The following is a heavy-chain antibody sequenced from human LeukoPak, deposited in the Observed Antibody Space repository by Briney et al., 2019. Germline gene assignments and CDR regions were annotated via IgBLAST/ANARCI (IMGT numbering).Heavy chain of an antibody. V-gene: IGHV3-23*01. CDR2: ISGSGGST. Sequence: GGSLRLFCAASGFTFSSYAMSWVRQAPGKGLEWVSAISGSGGSTYYADSVKGRFTISRDNSKNTLYLQMNSLRAEDTAVYYCAKRGSSGWYSNSYYMDVWGKGTTITVSS. D-gene: IGHD6-19*01. CDR3: AKRGSSGWYSNSYYMDV. J-gene: IGHJ6*03. CDR1: GFTFSSYA.